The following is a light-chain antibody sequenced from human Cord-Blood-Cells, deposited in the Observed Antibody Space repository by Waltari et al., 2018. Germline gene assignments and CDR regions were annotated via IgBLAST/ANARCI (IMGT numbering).Light chain of an antibody. J-gene: IGLJ2*01. CDR1: KLGDKY. Sequence: SYELTQPPSVSVSPGQTASITCSGDKLGDKYACWYQQKPGQSPVLVIYQDSKRPSGSPELFSGSNPGNTATLTISGTQAMDEADYYCQAWDSSTAVFGGGTKLTVL. V-gene: IGLV3-1*01. CDR3: QAWDSSTAV. CDR2: QDS.